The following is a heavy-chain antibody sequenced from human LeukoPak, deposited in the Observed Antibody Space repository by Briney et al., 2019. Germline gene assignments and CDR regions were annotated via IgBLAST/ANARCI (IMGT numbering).Heavy chain of an antibody. D-gene: IGHD6-19*01. Sequence: ASVKVSCQASGYTFTGYYMHWVRQAPGQGLEWMGWINPNSGDTNYAQKFQGRVTLTRDTSISTAYMELSSLRSDDTAVYYCARDFPDYSSHFDYWGQGTLVTVSS. CDR3: ARDFPDYSSHFDY. V-gene: IGHV1-2*02. CDR2: INPNSGDT. J-gene: IGHJ4*02. CDR1: GYTFTGYY.